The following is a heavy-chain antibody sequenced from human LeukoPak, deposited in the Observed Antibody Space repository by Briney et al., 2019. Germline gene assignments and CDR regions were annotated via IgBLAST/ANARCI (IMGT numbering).Heavy chain of an antibody. CDR1: GFSFSSDG. D-gene: IGHD2-15*01. V-gene: IGHV3-30*18. CDR2: IAYDGSNK. Sequence: GGSLTLSWAASGFSFSSDGMHGVPQPQERGLGGGAVIAYDGSNKYYADSVKGRFTISRDNSKNTLYLQMNSLRAEDTAVYYCAKERRRGYGFDYWGQGTLVTVSS. CDR3: AKERRRGYGFDY. J-gene: IGHJ4*02.